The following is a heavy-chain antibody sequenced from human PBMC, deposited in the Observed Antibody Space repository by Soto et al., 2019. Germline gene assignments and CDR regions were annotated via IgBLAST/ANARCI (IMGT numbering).Heavy chain of an antibody. Sequence: ASVKVSCKTYGYNFISYDINWVRQAPGQGLEWMGWMDPNTGNTAYSQNFQGRVTMTRNTSITTAYMELNSLRSDDTAVYYCTRAPWFDPWGQGTLVTVSS. CDR2: MDPNTGNT. J-gene: IGHJ5*02. CDR1: GYNFISYD. V-gene: IGHV1-8*01. CDR3: TRAPWFDP.